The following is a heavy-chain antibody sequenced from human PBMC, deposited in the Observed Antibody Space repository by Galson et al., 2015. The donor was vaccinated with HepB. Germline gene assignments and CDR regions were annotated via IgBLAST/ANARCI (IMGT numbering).Heavy chain of an antibody. CDR3: ARDSSGLDY. D-gene: IGHD6-19*01. CDR2: ISYDGSNK. CDR1: GFTFSSYA. Sequence: SLRLSCAASGFTFSSYAMHWVRQALGKGLEWVAVISYDGSNKYYADSVKGRFTISRDNSKNTLYLQMNSLRAEDTAVYYCARDSSGLDYWGQGTLVTVSS. V-gene: IGHV3-30*04. J-gene: IGHJ4*02.